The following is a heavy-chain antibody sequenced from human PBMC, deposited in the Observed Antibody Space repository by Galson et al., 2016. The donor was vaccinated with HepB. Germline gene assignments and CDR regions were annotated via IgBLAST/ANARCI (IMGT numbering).Heavy chain of an antibody. Sequence: SLRLSCAASGFTFSSYWMHWVRQAPGKGLVWVSRTNSDGSSTSYADSVKGRFTISRDNAKNTLYLQMNCLRAEDTAVYYCARAPTRYYGGNSGHLFDSWGQGTLVTVSS. CDR3: ARAPTRYYGGNSGHLFDS. D-gene: IGHD4-23*01. CDR2: TNSDGSST. J-gene: IGHJ4*02. V-gene: IGHV3-74*01. CDR1: GFTFSSYW.